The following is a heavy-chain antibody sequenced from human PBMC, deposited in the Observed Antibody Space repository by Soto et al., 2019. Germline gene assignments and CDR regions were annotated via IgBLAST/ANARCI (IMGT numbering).Heavy chain of an antibody. J-gene: IGHJ4*02. Sequence: PGGSLRLSCAASGFTFSSYAMSWVRQAPGKGLEWVSFVSGSGVNTFYADSVKGRFTISRDNSKNTLYLQMNSLRAEDTAVYYCARSAYYYDSSDYSYAYYFDYWGQGTLVTVSS. CDR3: ARSAYYYDSSDYSYAYYFDY. CDR1: GFTFSSYA. V-gene: IGHV3-23*01. CDR2: VSGSGVNT. D-gene: IGHD3-22*01.